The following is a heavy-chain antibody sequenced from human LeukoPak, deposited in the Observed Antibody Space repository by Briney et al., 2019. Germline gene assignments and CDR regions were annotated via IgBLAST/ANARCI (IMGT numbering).Heavy chain of an antibody. D-gene: IGHD3-10*01. Sequence: GGSLRHSCAASGFTFSDYYMSWIRQAPGKGLEWVSYISSSGSTIYYADSVKGRFTISRDNAKNSLYLQMNSLRAEDTAVYYCARAMGVYYYYGMDVWGQGTTVTVSS. CDR2: ISSSGSTI. V-gene: IGHV3-11*01. CDR3: ARAMGVYYYYGMDV. J-gene: IGHJ6*02. CDR1: GFTFSDYY.